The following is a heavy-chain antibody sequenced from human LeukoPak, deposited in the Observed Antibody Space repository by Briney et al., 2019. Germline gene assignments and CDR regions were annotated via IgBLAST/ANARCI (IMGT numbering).Heavy chain of an antibody. CDR3: AAVEMATIIIDY. J-gene: IGHJ4*02. Sequence: SETLSLTCTVSGGSISSYYWSWIRQPPGKGLEWIGYVYYSGSTNYNPSLKSRVTISVDTSKNQFSLKLSSVTAADTAVYYCAAVEMATIIIDYWGQGTLVTVSS. CDR2: VYYSGST. D-gene: IGHD5-24*01. CDR1: GGSISSYY. V-gene: IGHV4-59*12.